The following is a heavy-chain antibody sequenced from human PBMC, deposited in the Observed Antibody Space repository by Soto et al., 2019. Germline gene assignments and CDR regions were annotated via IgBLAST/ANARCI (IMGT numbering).Heavy chain of an antibody. CDR1: GYTFTSYA. D-gene: IGHD3-3*01. Sequence: GASVKVSCKASGYTFTSYAMHWVRQAPGQRLEWMGWINAGNGNTKYSQKFQGRVTITRDTSASTAYMELSSLRSEDTAVYYCARGTYYDFWSGYYQRGYNWFDPWGQGNLVTVSS. V-gene: IGHV1-3*01. CDR3: ARGTYYDFWSGYYQRGYNWFDP. CDR2: INAGNGNT. J-gene: IGHJ5*02.